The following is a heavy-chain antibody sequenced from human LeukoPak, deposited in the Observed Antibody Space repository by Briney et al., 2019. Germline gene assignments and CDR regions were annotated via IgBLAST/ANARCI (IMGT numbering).Heavy chain of an antibody. CDR2: FDPEDGET. Sequence: ASVKVSCKVSGYTLTELSMHWVRQAPGKGLEWMGGFDPEDGETIYAQKFQGRVTMTEDTSTDTAYMELSSLRSEDTAVYYCATGTMIVVVIEKAQAFDIWGQGTMVTVSS. V-gene: IGHV1-24*01. CDR3: ATGTMIVVVIEKAQAFDI. D-gene: IGHD3-22*01. CDR1: GYTLTELS. J-gene: IGHJ3*02.